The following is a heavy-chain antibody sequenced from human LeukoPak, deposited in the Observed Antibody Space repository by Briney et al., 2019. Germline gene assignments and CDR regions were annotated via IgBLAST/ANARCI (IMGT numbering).Heavy chain of an antibody. D-gene: IGHD1-26*01. CDR1: GFTFSSYW. CDR2: INSAGSST. V-gene: IGHV3-74*01. J-gene: IGHJ4*02. Sequence: GGSLRLSCAASGFTFSSYWMHWVRQAPGKGLVWVSRINSAGSSTSYADSVKGRFTISRDNAKNTLYLQMNSLRAEDTAVYYCARDRKWELTFDYWGQGTLVTVSS. CDR3: ARDRKWELTFDY.